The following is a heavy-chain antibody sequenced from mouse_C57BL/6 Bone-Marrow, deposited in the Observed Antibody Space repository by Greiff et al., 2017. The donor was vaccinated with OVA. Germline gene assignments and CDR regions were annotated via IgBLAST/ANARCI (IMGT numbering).Heavy chain of an antibody. V-gene: IGHV1-50*01. CDR3: ASDYPWFAC. CDR2: IDPSDSYT. J-gene: IGHJ3*01. D-gene: IGHD2-4*01. Sequence: VQLQQPGAELVKPGASVKLSCKASGYTFTSYWMQWVKQRPGQGLEWIGEIDPSDSYTNYNQKFKGKATLTVDTSSSTAYMQLSSLTSEDSAVCYCASDYPWFACWGQRALVTVSA. CDR1: GYTFTSYW.